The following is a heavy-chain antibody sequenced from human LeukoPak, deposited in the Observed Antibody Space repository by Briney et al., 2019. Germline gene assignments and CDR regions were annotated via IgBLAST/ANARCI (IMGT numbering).Heavy chain of an antibody. J-gene: IGHJ3*02. CDR2: IYYSGST. D-gene: IGHD6-13*01. CDR1: GGSISSYY. CDR3: AWLGYTTSDAFDI. Sequence: SETLSLTCTVSGGSISSYYWSWIRQPPGKGLEWIGYIYYSGSTNYNPSLKSRVTISVDTSKNQFSLKLSSVTAADTAVYYCAWLGYTTSDAFDIWGQGTMVTVSS. V-gene: IGHV4-59*01.